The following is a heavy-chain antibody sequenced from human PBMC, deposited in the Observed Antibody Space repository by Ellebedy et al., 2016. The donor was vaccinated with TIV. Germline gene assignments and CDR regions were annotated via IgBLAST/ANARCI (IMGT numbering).Heavy chain of an antibody. CDR3: AREGVAAAGVHYFDY. CDR2: IYYSGST. J-gene: IGHJ4*02. CDR1: GGSISSYY. D-gene: IGHD6-13*01. Sequence: SETLSLTXTVSGGSISSYYWSWIRQPPGKGLEWIGYIYYSGSTNYNPSLKSRVTISVDTSKNQFSLKLSSVTAADTAVYYCAREGVAAAGVHYFDYWGQGTLVTVSS. V-gene: IGHV4-59*13.